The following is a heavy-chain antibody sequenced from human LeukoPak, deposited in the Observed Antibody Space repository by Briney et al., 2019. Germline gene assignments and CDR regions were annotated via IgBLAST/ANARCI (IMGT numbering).Heavy chain of an antibody. Sequence: ASVKVSCKASGNTFTDYYIYWVRQAPGQGLEWMGWINPNSGGINYSQKFQGRVTMTSDTSIGTAYMELNSLRSDDTAVYYCAREAISGVHKDYWGQGTLVTVSS. J-gene: IGHJ4*02. CDR1: GNTFTDYY. CDR3: AREAISGVHKDY. V-gene: IGHV1-2*02. D-gene: IGHD1-20*01. CDR2: INPNSGGI.